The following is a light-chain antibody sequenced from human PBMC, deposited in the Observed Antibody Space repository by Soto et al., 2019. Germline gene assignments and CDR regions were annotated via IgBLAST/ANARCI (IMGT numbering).Light chain of an antibody. J-gene: IGLJ3*02. Sequence: QSALTQPASVSGSPGQSITISCTGTSSDVGGYNYVSWYQHHPGKAPKLMIYEVSNRPSGVSNRFSGSKSGNTAFLTISGLQAEDEAEYYCSSYTGSSTPVFGGGTKVTVL. V-gene: IGLV2-14*01. CDR2: EVS. CDR1: SSDVGGYNY. CDR3: SSYTGSSTPV.